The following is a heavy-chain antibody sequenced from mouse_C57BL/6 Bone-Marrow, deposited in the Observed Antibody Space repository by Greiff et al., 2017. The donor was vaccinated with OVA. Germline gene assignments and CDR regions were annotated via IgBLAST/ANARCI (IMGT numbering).Heavy chain of an antibody. CDR3: ARYYYGSSVWYFEV. J-gene: IGHJ1*03. CDR2: IFPGSGST. CDR1: GYTFTDYY. Sequence: QVQLKESGPELVKPGASVKISCKASGYTFTDYYINWVKQRPGQGLEWIGWIFPGSGSTYYNEKFKGKATLTVDKSSSTAYMLLSSLTSEDSAVYFCARYYYGSSVWYFEVWGTGTTVTVSS. V-gene: IGHV1-75*01. D-gene: IGHD1-1*01.